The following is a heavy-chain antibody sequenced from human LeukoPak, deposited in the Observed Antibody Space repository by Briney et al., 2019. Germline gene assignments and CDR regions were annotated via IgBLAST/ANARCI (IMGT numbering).Heavy chain of an antibody. V-gene: IGHV4-39*07. CDR3: ASRPTYDSSGVGGRSRIY. CDR1: GGSVSRSDYY. D-gene: IGHD3-22*01. Sequence: SETLSLTCTVSGGSVSRSDYYWGWVRQPPGKGLEWIGYIYYSGSTYYNPSLKSRVTISVDTSKNQFSLKLSSVTAADTAVYYCASRPTYDSSGVGGRSRIYWGQGTLVTVSS. J-gene: IGHJ4*02. CDR2: IYYSGST.